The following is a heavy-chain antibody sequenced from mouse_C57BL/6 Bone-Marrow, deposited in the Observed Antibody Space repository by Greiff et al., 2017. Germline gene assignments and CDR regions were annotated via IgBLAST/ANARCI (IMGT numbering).Heavy chain of an antibody. Sequence: QVQLQQPGAELVKPGASVKLSCKASGYTFTNYWMHWVKQRPGQGLEWIGMMHPNGGSPDYNEKFKSEATLSVDKSSRTAYMELSSLTSEDSAVYVCARAYDYDDYAKDNWDQGQSVTVTS. D-gene: IGHD2-4*01. J-gene: IGHJ4*01. V-gene: IGHV1-64*01. CDR1: GYTFTNYW. CDR2: MHPNGGSP. CDR3: ARAYDYDDYAKDN.